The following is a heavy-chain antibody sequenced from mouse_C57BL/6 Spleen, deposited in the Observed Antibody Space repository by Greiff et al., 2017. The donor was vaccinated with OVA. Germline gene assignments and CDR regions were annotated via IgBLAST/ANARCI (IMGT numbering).Heavy chain of an antibody. CDR1: GYTFTEYT. D-gene: IGHD1-1*01. J-gene: IGHJ1*03. CDR2: FYPGSGSI. V-gene: IGHV1-62-2*01. Sequence: QVQLQQSGAELVKPGASVKLSCKASGYTFTEYTIHWVKQRSGQGLEWIGWFYPGSGSIKYNEKFKDKATLTADKSSSTDYMELSRLTSEDSAVYFCARHEADYGSRGGYVDVWGTGTTVTVSS. CDR3: ARHEADYGSRGGYVDV.